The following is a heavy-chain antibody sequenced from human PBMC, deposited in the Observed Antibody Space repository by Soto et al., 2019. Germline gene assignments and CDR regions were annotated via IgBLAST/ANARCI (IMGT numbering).Heavy chain of an antibody. CDR3: ARRMKYSSSSVWFDP. CDR2: THHSGNI. D-gene: IGHD6-6*01. Sequence: YCGRVLQTPGKGLEWIGFTHHSGNICYSPSLKSRVTMSVDPSKNQVSLKLSSVTAADTAVYYCARRMKYSSSSVWFDPWRQGSLVTSP. J-gene: IGHJ5*02. V-gene: IGHV4-30-2*05. CDR1: Y.